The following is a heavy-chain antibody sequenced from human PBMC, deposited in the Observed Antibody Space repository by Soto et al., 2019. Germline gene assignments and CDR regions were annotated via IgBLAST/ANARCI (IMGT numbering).Heavy chain of an antibody. D-gene: IGHD6-13*01. V-gene: IGHV2-70*04. CDR3: ARSRIAAAGGMDV. CDR1: GFSLSTSGMR. Sequence: SGPTLVNPTQTLALTCTFSGFSLSTSGMRVSWIRQPPGKALEWLARIDWDDDKFYSTSLKTRLTISKDTSKNQVVLTMTNMDPVDTATYYCARSRIAAAGGMDVWGQGTTVTVS. J-gene: IGHJ6*02. CDR2: IDWDDDK.